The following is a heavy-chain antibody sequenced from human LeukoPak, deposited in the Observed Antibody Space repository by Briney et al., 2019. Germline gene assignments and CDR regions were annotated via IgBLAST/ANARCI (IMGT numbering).Heavy chain of an antibody. CDR3: ARESGYSSGWAPFQYYYYYMDV. V-gene: IGHV4-61*01. D-gene: IGHD6-19*01. Sequence: SETLSLTCAVSGYSISSGYYWSWIRQPPGKGLEWIGYIYYSGSTNYNPSLKSQVTISVDTSKNQFSLKLSSVTAADTAVYYCARESGYSSGWAPFQYYYYYMDVWGKGTTVTVSS. CDR1: GYSISSGYY. J-gene: IGHJ6*03. CDR2: IYYSGST.